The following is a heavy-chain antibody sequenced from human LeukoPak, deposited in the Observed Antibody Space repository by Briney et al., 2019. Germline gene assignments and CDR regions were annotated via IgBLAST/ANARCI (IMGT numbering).Heavy chain of an antibody. Sequence: SETLSLTCTVSGGSISTYQWSWVRQPPGKGLEWIGNIYKSGSTNYNPSLKRRVTMSVDTAKKQFSPRLSSVTAADTAVYYCARDGPQWLAAFDYWGQGALVTVSS. CDR3: ARDGPQWLAAFDY. CDR2: IYKSGST. J-gene: IGHJ4*02. CDR1: GGSISTYQ. V-gene: IGHV4-59*01. D-gene: IGHD6-19*01.